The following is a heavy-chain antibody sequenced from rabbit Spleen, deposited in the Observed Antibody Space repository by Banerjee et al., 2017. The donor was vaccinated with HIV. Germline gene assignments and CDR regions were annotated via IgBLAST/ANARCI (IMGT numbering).Heavy chain of an antibody. J-gene: IGHJ4*01. V-gene: IGHV1S7*01. Sequence: QVKETGGGLVQPGGSLTLSCKASGFDFTSYYMTCVRQAPGKGLEWSVLSEPIFDTTYYANWVKGRFTISSHNAQNTVDLQMNSLTAADTATYFCARVGGVGLYGYANLWGQGTLVTVS. CDR1: GFDFTSYY. CDR2: SEPIFDTT. D-gene: IGHD6-1*01. CDR3: ARVGGVGLYGYANL.